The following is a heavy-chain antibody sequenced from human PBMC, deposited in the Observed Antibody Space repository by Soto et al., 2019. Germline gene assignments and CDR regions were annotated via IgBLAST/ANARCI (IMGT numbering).Heavy chain of an antibody. CDR1: GGTFSSYT. D-gene: IGHD2-21*01. Sequence: QVQLVQSGAEVKKPGSSVKVSCKASGGTFSSYTISWVRQAPGQGLEWMGRIIPILGIANYAQKFQGRVTITADKSTSTAYMELSSLRSEDTAVYYCARDAGLLSGYGMDVWGQGTTVTVSS. V-gene: IGHV1-69*08. J-gene: IGHJ6*02. CDR2: IIPILGIA. CDR3: ARDAGLLSGYGMDV.